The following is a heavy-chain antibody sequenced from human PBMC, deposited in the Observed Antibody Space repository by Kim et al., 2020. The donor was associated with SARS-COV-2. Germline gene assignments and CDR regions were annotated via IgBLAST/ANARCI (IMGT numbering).Heavy chain of an antibody. V-gene: IGHV4-59*01. D-gene: IGHD6-13*01. CDR3: ARDGYGSSWNYFDQ. Sequence: SETLSLTCTVAGVSINRYYWTWIRQPPGKGLEWIGYISYSGTTKYNPSLKSRITISRDTSKNQFSLNLDSVTAADTAVYYCARDGYGSSWNYFDQWGQGTLVTVSS. CDR2: ISYSGTT. CDR1: GVSINRYY. J-gene: IGHJ4*02.